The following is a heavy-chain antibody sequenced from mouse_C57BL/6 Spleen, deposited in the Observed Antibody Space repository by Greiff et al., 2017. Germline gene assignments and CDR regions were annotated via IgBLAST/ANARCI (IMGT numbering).Heavy chain of an antibody. CDR2: IDPSDSET. J-gene: IGHJ4*01. D-gene: IGHD1-1*01. Sequence: VQLQQPGAELVRPGSSVKLSCKASGYTFPSYWLHWVKQRPIQGLEWIGNIDPSDSETHYNQKFKDKATLTVDKSSSTAYMQLSSLTSDDSAVYYCARGIYYGTDYYAMDYWGQGTSVTVAS. CDR1: GYTFPSYW. V-gene: IGHV1-52*01. CDR3: ARGIYYGTDYYAMDY.